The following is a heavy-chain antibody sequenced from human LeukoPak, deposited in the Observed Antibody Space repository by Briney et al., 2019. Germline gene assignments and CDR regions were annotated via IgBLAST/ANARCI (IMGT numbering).Heavy chain of an antibody. CDR1: GFTFSGSA. CDR3: TRRDSFGSGSYYSIWVDV. J-gene: IGHJ6*04. CDR2: IRSKASSYAT. D-gene: IGHD3-10*01. Sequence: GGSLRLSCAASGFTFSGSAMHWVRQASGKGLEWVGRIRSKASSYATAYAASVKGRFTISRDDSKNTAYLQMNSLKTEDTAVYYCTRRDSFGSGSYYSIWVDVWGKGTTVTVSS. V-gene: IGHV3-73*01.